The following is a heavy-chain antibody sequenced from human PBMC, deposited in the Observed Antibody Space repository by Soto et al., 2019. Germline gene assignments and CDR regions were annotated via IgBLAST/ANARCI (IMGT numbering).Heavy chain of an antibody. CDR2: IYYSGRT. Sequence: PSETLSLTCTLSGASITSTTYFWAWIRQPPGKGLEWVGSIYYSGRTYYNPSLRSRVTISVDRSKNQFSLTMSSVTAADTAVYYCAENLPRTGRFDYWGQGTSVTVSS. J-gene: IGHJ4*02. CDR1: GASITSTTYF. CDR3: AENLPRTGRFDY. D-gene: IGHD3-9*01. V-gene: IGHV4-39*01.